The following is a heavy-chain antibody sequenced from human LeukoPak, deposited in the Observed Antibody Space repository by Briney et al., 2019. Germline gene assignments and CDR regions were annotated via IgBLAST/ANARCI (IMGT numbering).Heavy chain of an antibody. D-gene: IGHD2-8*01. J-gene: IGHJ4*02. CDR3: ARVEYCTKGVCINFDL. CDR2: INPNSGGT. Sequence: ASVKVSRKASGYTFTGPYIHWMRQAPGQGLEWMGWINPNSGGTKYTQKFQGRVTVTRDTSTSTVYMGLSGLRADDTAAYYCARVEYCTKGVCINFDLWGQGTLVTVSS. CDR1: GYTFTGPY. V-gene: IGHV1-2*02.